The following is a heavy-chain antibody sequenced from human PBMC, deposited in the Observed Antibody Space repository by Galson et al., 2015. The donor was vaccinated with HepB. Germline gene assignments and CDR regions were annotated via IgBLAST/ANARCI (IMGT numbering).Heavy chain of an antibody. Sequence: SVKVSCKASGYTFTSYGISWVRQAPEQGLEWMGWISAHNGNTNYAQKVQDRVTMTTDTSTSTVYMELRSLRSDDTAVYYCARRDSSRANAFDIWGQGTMVTVSS. V-gene: IGHV1-18*01. D-gene: IGHD6-13*01. CDR1: GYTFTSYG. CDR3: ARRDSSRANAFDI. CDR2: ISAHNGNT. J-gene: IGHJ3*02.